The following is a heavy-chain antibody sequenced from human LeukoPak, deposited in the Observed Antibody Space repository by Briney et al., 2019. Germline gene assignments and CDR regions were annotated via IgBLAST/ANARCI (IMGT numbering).Heavy chain of an antibody. CDR3: ARYGADDAFDI. CDR2: IYSGGST. J-gene: IGHJ3*02. D-gene: IGHD4-17*01. V-gene: IGHV3-53*04. CDR1: GSTVSSNY. Sequence: GGSLRLSCAASGSTVSSNYMSWVRQAPGKGLEWVSVIYSGGSTYYADSVKGRFTISRHNSKNTLYLQMNSLRAEDTAVYYCARYGADDAFDIWGQGTMVTVSS.